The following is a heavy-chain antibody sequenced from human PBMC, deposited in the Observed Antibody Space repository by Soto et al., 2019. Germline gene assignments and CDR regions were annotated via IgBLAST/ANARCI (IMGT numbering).Heavy chain of an antibody. CDR1: GGSFSSYT. J-gene: IGHJ3*02. Sequence: QVQLVQSGAEVQKTGSSVKVSCKASGGSFSSYTISWVRQAPGQGLEWMGRIVPMVGRTIYAQKFQGRVAISADKSTTTAYMDLSNLASEDTAMYYCALDSGSDVFDIWGQGTLVTVSS. V-gene: IGHV1-69*02. D-gene: IGHD3-10*01. CDR3: ALDSGSDVFDI. CDR2: IVPMVGRT.